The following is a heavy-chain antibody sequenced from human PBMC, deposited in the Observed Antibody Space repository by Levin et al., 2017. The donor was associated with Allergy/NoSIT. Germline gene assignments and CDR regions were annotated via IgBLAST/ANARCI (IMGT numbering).Heavy chain of an antibody. V-gene: IGHV3-48*03. CDR2: ISVSAGTI. Sequence: LSGGSLRLSCAASGFTFSSYGMNWVRQAPGKGLEWVSSISVSAGTIYYADSVKGRFTISRDDAKNSLYLQMNSLRAEDTAVYYCARDRSDYRLYFFDSWGQGTLVTVSS. J-gene: IGHJ4*02. D-gene: IGHD4-17*01. CDR3: ARDRSDYRLYFFDS. CDR1: GFTFSSYG.